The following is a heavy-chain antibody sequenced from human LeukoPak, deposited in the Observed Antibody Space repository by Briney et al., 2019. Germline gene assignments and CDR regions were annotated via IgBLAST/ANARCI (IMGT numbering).Heavy chain of an antibody. CDR2: ISYDGSNK. D-gene: IGHD3-10*01. CDR1: GFTFSSYA. J-gene: IGHJ3*02. CDR3: ATSLRVRGVTGPRRDPRAFDI. Sequence: GGSLRLSCAASGFTFSSYAMHWVRQAPGKGLEWVAVISYDGSNKYYADSVKGRFTISRDNSKNTLYLQMNSLRAEDTAVYYCATSLRVRGVTGPRRDPRAFDIWGQGTMVTVSS. V-gene: IGHV3-30-3*01.